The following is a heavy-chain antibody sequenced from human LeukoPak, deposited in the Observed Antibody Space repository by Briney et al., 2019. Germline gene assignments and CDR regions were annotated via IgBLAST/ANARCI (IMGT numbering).Heavy chain of an antibody. D-gene: IGHD3-10*01. CDR1: GYTLTELS. CDR3: ARDSASGVLWFGELFYNHQRYYYMDV. V-gene: IGHV1-24*01. Sequence: ASVKVSCKVSGYTLTELSMHWVRQAPGKGLEWMGGFDPEDGETIYAQKFQGRVTMTEDTSTDTAYMELSRLRSDDTAVYYCARDSASGVLWFGELFYNHQRYYYMDVWGKGTTVTISS. J-gene: IGHJ6*03. CDR2: FDPEDGET.